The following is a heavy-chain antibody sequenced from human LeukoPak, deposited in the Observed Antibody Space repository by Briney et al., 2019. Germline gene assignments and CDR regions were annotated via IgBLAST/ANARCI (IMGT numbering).Heavy chain of an antibody. CDR3: ARVSIGDCSGGSCYSFVF. CDR1: GGTFSSYA. CDR2: IIPIFGTA. D-gene: IGHD2-15*01. Sequence: VTVSCKASGGTFSSYAISGVRQAPGQGLEWMGGIIPIFGTANYAQKFQGRVTITADESTSTAYMELSSLRSEDTAVYYCARVSIGDCSGGSCYSFVFWGQGTLVTVSS. V-gene: IGHV1-69*01. J-gene: IGHJ4*02.